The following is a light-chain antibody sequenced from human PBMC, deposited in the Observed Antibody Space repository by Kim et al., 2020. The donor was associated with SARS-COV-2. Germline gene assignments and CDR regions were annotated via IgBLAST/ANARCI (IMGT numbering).Light chain of an antibody. Sequence: ALGQTVRITGQGDSLRNYYASWYQQKPGQAPVVVIYGKNNRPSGIPDRFSGSSSRNTASLTITGAQAEDEADYYCNSRDSSGNHVIFGGGTQLTVL. CDR1: SLRNYY. V-gene: IGLV3-19*01. CDR3: NSRDSSGNHVI. CDR2: GKN. J-gene: IGLJ2*01.